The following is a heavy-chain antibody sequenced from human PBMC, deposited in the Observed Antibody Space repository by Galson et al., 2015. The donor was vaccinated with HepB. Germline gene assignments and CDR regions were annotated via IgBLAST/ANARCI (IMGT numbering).Heavy chain of an antibody. CDR1: GFTFSGYG. Sequence: SLRLSCAASGFTFSGYGMHWVRQAPGKGLEWVAVIWYDGSNKYYADSVKGRFTISRDNSKNTLYLQMNSLRAEDTAVYYCARERSSGWYSGVDYWGQGTLVTVSS. CDR3: ARERSSGWYSGVDY. CDR2: IWYDGSNK. J-gene: IGHJ4*02. V-gene: IGHV3-33*01. D-gene: IGHD6-19*01.